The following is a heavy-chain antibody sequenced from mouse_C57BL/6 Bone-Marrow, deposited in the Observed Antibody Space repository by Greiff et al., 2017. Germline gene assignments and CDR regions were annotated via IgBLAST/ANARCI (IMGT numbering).Heavy chain of an antibody. J-gene: IGHJ1*03. CDR2: IYPRDGST. V-gene: IGHV1-85*01. CDR3: ARGTVVAHWYFDV. CDR1: GYTFTSYD. Sequence: VKVVESGPELVKPGASVKLSCKASGYTFTSYDINWVKQRPGQGLEWIGWIYPRDGSTKYNEKFKGKATLTVDTSSSTAYMELHSLTSEDSAVYFCARGTVVAHWYFDVWGTGTTVTVSS. D-gene: IGHD1-1*01.